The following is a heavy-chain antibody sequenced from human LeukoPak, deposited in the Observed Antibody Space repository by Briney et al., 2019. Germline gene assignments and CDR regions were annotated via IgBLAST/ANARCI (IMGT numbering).Heavy chain of an antibody. Sequence: GRSLRLSCAASGFTFSSYGMHWVRQAPGKGLEWVAVIWYDGSNKYYADFVKGRFTISRDNSKNTLYLQMNSLRAEDTAVYYCAKDPYSSSWYYFDYWGQGTLVTVSS. J-gene: IGHJ4*02. CDR2: IWYDGSNK. CDR3: AKDPYSSSWYYFDY. D-gene: IGHD6-13*01. V-gene: IGHV3-33*06. CDR1: GFTFSSYG.